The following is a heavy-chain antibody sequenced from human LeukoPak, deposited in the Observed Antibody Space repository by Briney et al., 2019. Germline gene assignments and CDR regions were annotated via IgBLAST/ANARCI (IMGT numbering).Heavy chain of an antibody. CDR1: GFTFSSYG. D-gene: IGHD6-13*01. CDR3: LTDKYSSSSPAPFDY. V-gene: IGHV3-23*01. CDR2: ISGSGGST. Sequence: GGSLRLSCAASGFTFSSYGMSWVRQAPGKGLEWVSAISGSGGSTYYADSVKGRFTISRDNSKNTLYLQMNSLRAEDTAVYYCLTDKYSSSSPAPFDYWGQGTLVTVSS. J-gene: IGHJ4*02.